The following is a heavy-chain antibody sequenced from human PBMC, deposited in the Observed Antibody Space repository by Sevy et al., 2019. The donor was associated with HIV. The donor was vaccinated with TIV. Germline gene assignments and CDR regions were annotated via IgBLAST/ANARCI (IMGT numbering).Heavy chain of an antibody. CDR3: ARGRNVTTHNNWFDP. Sequence: SETLSLTCAVYGGSFSGYYWSWIRQPPGKGLEWIGEINHSGSTNYNPSLKSRVTISVDTSKNQFSLKLSSVTAADTAVYYCARGRNVTTHNNWFDPWGQGTLVTVSS. D-gene: IGHD1-1*01. J-gene: IGHJ5*02. CDR2: INHSGST. V-gene: IGHV4-34*01. CDR1: GGSFSGYY.